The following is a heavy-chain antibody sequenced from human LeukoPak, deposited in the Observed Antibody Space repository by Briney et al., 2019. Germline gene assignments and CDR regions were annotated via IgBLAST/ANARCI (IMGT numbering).Heavy chain of an antibody. CDR1: GGSISSYF. V-gene: IGHV4-59*01. Sequence: SETLSLTCTVSGGSISSYFWSWIRQPPGKGLEWIGYIHYTGTTNYNPSLRSRVTISVDTSKNQFSLRLSSVTAADTAVYYCARGGGLTSAAGSFDYWGQGTMVTVSS. J-gene: IGHJ4*02. CDR2: IHYTGTT. CDR3: ARGGGLTSAAGSFDY. D-gene: IGHD4-11*01.